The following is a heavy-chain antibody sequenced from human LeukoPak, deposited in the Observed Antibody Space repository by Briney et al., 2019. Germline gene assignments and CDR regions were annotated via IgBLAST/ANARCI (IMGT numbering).Heavy chain of an antibody. CDR2: ISAYNGKT. D-gene: IGHD3-10*01. Sequence: ASVKVSCKASGYTFTSYGISWVRQAPGQGLEWMGWISAYNGKTNYAQKLQGRVTMTTETSTSTVYMERRSLRSEDTAADYCARDMRVARRTNGVLWFGELLYPNWFAPWGQGTLVTVSS. CDR3: ARDMRVARRTNGVLWFGELLYPNWFAP. CDR1: GYTFTSYG. J-gene: IGHJ5*02. V-gene: IGHV1-18*01.